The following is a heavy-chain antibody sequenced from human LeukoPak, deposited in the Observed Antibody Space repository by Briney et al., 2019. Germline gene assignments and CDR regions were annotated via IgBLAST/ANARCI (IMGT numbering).Heavy chain of an antibody. V-gene: IGHV1-69*05. CDR1: GGTFSSYA. J-gene: IGHJ3*02. D-gene: IGHD1-7*01. Sequence: ASVKVSCKASGGTFSSYAISWVRQAPGQGLEWMGGIIPIFGTANYAQKFQGRVTITTDESTSTAYMELSSLRSEDTAVYYCARGASNWNYDKPNGAFDIWGQGTMVTVSS. CDR3: ARGASNWNYDKPNGAFDI. CDR2: IIPIFGTA.